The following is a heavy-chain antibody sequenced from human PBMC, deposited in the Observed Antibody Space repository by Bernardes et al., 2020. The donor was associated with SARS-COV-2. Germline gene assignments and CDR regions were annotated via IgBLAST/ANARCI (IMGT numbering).Heavy chain of an antibody. Sequence: GGSLRLSCAASGFTFSSFGMHWVRQSPGKGLEWLAVLSYDGSHKYYGDSVRGRFTTSRDNTRTSVFLQMESLRAEDTAVYYCARDVGGTDWRFGFDVWGPGKMVNVSS. CDR1: GFTFSSFG. CDR2: LSYDGSHK. CDR3: ARDVGGTDWRFGFDV. D-gene: IGHD3-9*01. V-gene: IGHV3-30*03. J-gene: IGHJ3*01.